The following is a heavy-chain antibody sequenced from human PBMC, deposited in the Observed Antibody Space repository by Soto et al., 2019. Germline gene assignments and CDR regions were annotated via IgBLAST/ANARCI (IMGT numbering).Heavy chain of an antibody. CDR2: INPNSGGT. D-gene: IGHD6-13*01. CDR3: ASDGTGIAAAGTGTFFDY. V-gene: IGHV1-2*04. CDR1: GYTFPGYY. J-gene: IGHJ4*02. Sequence: ASGRVSSRVSGYTFPGYYMHWVRQAPGQGLEGMGWINPNSGGTNYAQKFQGWVTMTRDTSISTAYMELSRLRSDDTAVYYCASDGTGIAAAGTGTFFDYWGQGTLVTVSS.